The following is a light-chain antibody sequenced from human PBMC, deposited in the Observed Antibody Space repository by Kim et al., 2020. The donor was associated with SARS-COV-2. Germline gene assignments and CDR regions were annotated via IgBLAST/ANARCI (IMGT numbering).Light chain of an antibody. J-gene: IGLJ1*01. CDR1: SSDVGGYDY. CDR2: DVS. V-gene: IGLV2-14*03. Sequence: GQSITISCTGTSSDVGGYDYVSWYQHHPGKAPKLMIYDVSKRPSGVSNRFSGSNSGNTASLTISGLQAEDEADYFCSSCTTSSTYVFGTGTKVTVL. CDR3: SSCTTSSTYV.